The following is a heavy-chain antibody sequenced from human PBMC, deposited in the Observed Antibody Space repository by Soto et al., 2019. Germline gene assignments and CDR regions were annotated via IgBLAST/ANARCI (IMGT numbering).Heavy chain of an antibody. CDR3: ASDTAFISSGLFNP. V-gene: IGHV3-11*01. J-gene: IGHJ5*02. D-gene: IGHD3-22*01. CDR1: GFTFSDYY. CDR2: ISDSATTM. Sequence: GALRLSCAASGFTFSDYYMSWIRQAPGRGLEWISHISDSATTMYYADSVKGRFTISRDNARKSLFLHMNSLRAEDTAVYYSASDTAFISSGLFNPWGQGTLVTVSS.